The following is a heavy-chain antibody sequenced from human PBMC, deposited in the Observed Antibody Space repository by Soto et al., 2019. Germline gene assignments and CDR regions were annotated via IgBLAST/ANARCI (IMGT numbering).Heavy chain of an antibody. V-gene: IGHV1-2*04. CDR2: INPNSGGT. Sequence: QVQLVQSGAEVKKPGASVKVSCKASGYTFTGYYMHWVRQAPGQGLEWMGWINPNSGGTNYAQKFQGWVTMTRDTSISTAYLELSRLRSDDTAVYYCARGPRCRGGSCYSSYYYGMDVWGQGTTVTVSS. CDR1: GYTFTGYY. D-gene: IGHD2-15*01. J-gene: IGHJ6*02. CDR3: ARGPRCRGGSCYSSYYYGMDV.